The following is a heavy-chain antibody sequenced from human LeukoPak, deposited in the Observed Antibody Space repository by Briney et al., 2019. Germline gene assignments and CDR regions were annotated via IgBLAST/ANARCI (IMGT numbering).Heavy chain of an antibody. Sequence: GESLKISCKVSGYILTNNWIGWVRQVPGKGLEWMGLIYPGYSDAKYSPSFQGQVTISADKSISTAYLQWSSLKASDTAMYYCAKQLGDDGFDVWGQGTMVTVSS. V-gene: IGHV5-51*01. J-gene: IGHJ3*01. CDR3: AKQLGDDGFDV. D-gene: IGHD7-27*01. CDR2: IYPGYSDA. CDR1: GYILTNNW.